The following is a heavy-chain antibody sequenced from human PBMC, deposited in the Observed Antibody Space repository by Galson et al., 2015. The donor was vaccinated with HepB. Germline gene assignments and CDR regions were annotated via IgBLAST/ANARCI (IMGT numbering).Heavy chain of an antibody. J-gene: IGHJ3*02. CDR3: AKDRESGSYARVAFDI. CDR1: GFTFSSYA. CDR2: ICGSGGST. D-gene: IGHD1-26*01. Sequence: SLRLSCAASGFTFSSYAMSWVRQAPGKGLEWVSAICGSGGSTYYADSVKGRFTISRDNSKNTLYLQMNSLRAEDTAVYYCAKDRESGSYARVAFDIWGQGTMVTVSS. V-gene: IGHV3-23*01.